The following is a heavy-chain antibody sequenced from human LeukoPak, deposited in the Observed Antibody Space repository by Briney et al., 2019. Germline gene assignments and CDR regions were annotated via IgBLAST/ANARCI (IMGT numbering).Heavy chain of an antibody. J-gene: IGHJ6*04. CDR2: INHSGST. D-gene: IGHD3-9*01. CDR1: GGSFSGYY. V-gene: IGHV4-34*01. CDR3: ARFSRYDILTGPHAIADV. Sequence: PSETLSLTCAVYGGSFSGYYWSWIRQPPGKGLEWIGEINHSGSTNYNPSLKSRVTISVDTSKNQFSLKLSSVTAADTAVYYCARFSRYDILTGPHAIADVWGKGTTVTVSS.